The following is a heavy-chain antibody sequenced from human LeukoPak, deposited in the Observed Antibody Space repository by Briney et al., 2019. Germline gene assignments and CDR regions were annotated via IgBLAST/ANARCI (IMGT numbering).Heavy chain of an antibody. CDR3: ANQPSLSSITDY. Sequence: GGSLRLSCAASGFTFSSYAMNWVRQAPGKGLEWVSGISGHGGNTYYADSVRGRFTSSRDNSNNTLYLKMSSLRAEDTAVYYCANQPSLSSITDYWGQGTLVTVSS. D-gene: IGHD1-14*01. CDR1: GFTFSSYA. J-gene: IGHJ4*02. CDR2: ISGHGGNT. V-gene: IGHV3-23*01.